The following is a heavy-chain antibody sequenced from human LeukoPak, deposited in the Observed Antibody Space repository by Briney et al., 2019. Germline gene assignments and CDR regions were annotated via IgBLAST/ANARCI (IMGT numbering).Heavy chain of an antibody. CDR2: MNPNSGNT. V-gene: IGHV1-8*01. CDR1: GYTFTSYD. J-gene: IGHJ6*01. Sequence: ASVKVSCKASGYTFTSYDINWVRQATGQGLELMGWMNPNSGNTGYAQKFQGRVTMTRNTSISTAYMELSSLRSEDTAVYYCARVKGVAIVLMAYAIPNYYYYGMDVWGQGTTVTVSS. D-gene: IGHD2-8*01. CDR3: ARVKGVAIVLMAYAIPNYYYYGMDV.